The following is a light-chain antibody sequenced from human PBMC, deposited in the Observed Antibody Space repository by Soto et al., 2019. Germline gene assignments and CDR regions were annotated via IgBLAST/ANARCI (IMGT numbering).Light chain of an antibody. V-gene: IGLV2-14*01. CDR2: DVR. CDR3: SSYTSISTYV. J-gene: IGLJ1*01. CDR1: SSDVGGYNF. Sequence: QSVLTQPASVSGSPGQSITISCTGTSSDVGGYNFVSWYQQHPGKAPKLMIYDVRNRPSGVSNRFSGSESVNTASLTISGLQAEDEADYYCSSYTSISTYVFGNGTKVTVL.